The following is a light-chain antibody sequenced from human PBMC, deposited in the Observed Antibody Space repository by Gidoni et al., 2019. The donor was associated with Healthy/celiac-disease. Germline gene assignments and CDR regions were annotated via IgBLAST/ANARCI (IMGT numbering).Light chain of an antibody. Sequence: DIQLTQSPSTLSASVGDSVTITGRASQSLSSWLDWYQQKPGKAPKPLFYKASSLESGVPSRFSGSGSGTEFPRTISSLQPDDFATYYGQQYNRYPLTFGGGTKVEIK. CDR1: QSLSSW. CDR3: QQYNRYPLT. V-gene: IGKV1-5*03. CDR2: KAS. J-gene: IGKJ4*01.